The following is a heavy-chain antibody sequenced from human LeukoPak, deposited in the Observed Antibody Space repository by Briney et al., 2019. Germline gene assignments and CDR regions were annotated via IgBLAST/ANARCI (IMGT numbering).Heavy chain of an antibody. Sequence: SETLSLTCTVSGGSLSSGGYYWSWIRQPPGKGLEWIGYIYHSGSTYYNPSLKSRVTISVDRSKNQFSLKLSSVTAADTAVYYCARDSRSFDIWGQGTIVTVSS. J-gene: IGHJ3*02. CDR2: IYHSGST. D-gene: IGHD4-17*01. V-gene: IGHV4-30-2*01. CDR3: ARDSRSFDI. CDR1: GGSLSSGGYY.